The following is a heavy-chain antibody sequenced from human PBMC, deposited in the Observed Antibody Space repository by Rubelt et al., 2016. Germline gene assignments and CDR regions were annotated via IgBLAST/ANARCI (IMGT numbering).Heavy chain of an antibody. CDR2: FHYGGST. V-gene: IGHV4-30-4*07. CDR3: ARPSSSGSYGY. J-gene: IGHJ4*02. D-gene: IGHD1-26*01. CDR1: GGSISSGTYS. Sequence: QVQLQESGPGLVKPSQTLSLTCAVSGGSISSGTYSWSWIRQPPGKGLEWIGNFHYGGSTYYNPSLKSRVTISVDTSKNQFSLKLGPVTAADTAVYYCARPSSSGSYGYWGQGTLVTVSS.